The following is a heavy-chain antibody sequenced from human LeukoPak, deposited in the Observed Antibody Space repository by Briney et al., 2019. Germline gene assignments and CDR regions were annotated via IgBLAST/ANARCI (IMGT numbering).Heavy chain of an antibody. CDR3: ARAHYYDSNDYSGGDY. J-gene: IGHJ4*02. CDR2: IRSDGTKT. CDR1: GFTFSIYG. V-gene: IGHV3-30*02. D-gene: IGHD3-22*01. Sequence: PGGSLRLSCAASGFTFSIYGMHWVRQAPGKGLEWVTFIRSDGTKTHYADSVKGRFTISRDNSKNTLYLQMNSLRAEDTAVYYCARAHYYDSNDYSGGDYWGQGTLVTVSS.